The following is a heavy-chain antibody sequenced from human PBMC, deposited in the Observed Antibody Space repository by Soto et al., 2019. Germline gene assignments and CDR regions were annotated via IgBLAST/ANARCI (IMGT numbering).Heavy chain of an antibody. CDR3: ERVPRGTWYAHLLY. CDR2: ISGYSGNT. J-gene: IGHJ4*02. V-gene: IGHV1-18*04. D-gene: IGHD6-13*01. CDR1: GYTFTSYG. Sequence: QVQLVQSGAEVKKPGASVKVSCKTSGYTFTSYGISWVRQAPGQGLEWMGWISGYSGNTNYAQMLQGRVTMTTDTSTRTAYMELRSLRSDDTDVYYCERVPRGTWYAHLLYWGQGTLVTVSS.